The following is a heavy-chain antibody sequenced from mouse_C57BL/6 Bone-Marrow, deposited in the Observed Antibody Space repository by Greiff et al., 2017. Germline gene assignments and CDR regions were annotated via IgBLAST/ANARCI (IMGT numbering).Heavy chain of an antibody. V-gene: IGHV14-1*01. CDR2: IDPEDGDT. J-gene: IGHJ4*01. CDR3: TFDDGYLYAMDY. CDR1: GFNIKDYY. D-gene: IGHD2-3*01. Sequence: EVMLVESGAELVRPGASVKLSCTASGFNIKDYYLHWVKQRPEQGLEWIGRIDPEDGDTEYAPKFQGKATMTADTSSNTASLQRSSLTSEDTAVYYCTFDDGYLYAMDYWGQGTAVTVSA.